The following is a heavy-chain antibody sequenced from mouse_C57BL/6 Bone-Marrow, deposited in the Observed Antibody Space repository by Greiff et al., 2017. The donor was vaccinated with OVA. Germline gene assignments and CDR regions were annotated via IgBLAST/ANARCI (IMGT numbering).Heavy chain of an antibody. CDR1: GYAFSSSW. Sequence: QVQLKESGPELVKPGASVKISCKASGYAFSSSWMNWVKQRPGKGLEWIGRIYPGDGDTNYNGKFKGKATLTADKSSSTAYMQLSSLTSEDSAVYFCARGRYLFDYWGQGTTLTVSS. J-gene: IGHJ2*01. D-gene: IGHD2-14*01. CDR2: IYPGDGDT. V-gene: IGHV1-82*01. CDR3: ARGRYLFDY.